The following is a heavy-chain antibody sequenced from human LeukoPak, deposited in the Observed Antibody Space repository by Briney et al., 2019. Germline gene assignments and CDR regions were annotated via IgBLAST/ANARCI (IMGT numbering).Heavy chain of an antibody. D-gene: IGHD1-26*01. CDR3: ATATLVGATSSP. CDR1: GYSFTGYY. Sequence: ASVKVSCKASGYSFTGYYIHWVRQAPGQGLEWMGWINSNSGGTNHAQKFQGRVTMTRDTSISTAYMELSRLRSDDTAVYYCATATLVGATSSPWGQGTLVTVSS. V-gene: IGHV1-2*02. CDR2: INSNSGGT. J-gene: IGHJ5*02.